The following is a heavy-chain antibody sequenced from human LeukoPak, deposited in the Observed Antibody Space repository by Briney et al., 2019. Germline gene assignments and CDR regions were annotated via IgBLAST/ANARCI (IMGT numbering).Heavy chain of an antibody. CDR1: GGSISSNYYY. Sequence: SETLSLTCTVSGGSISSNYYYWGWIRQPPGKGLGWIGNVYYSGSTYYNPSLKSRVTISVDTSKNQFSLRLSSVTAADTAVYYCASIVPVAGIGYWGQGTLVTVSS. V-gene: IGHV4-39*07. J-gene: IGHJ4*02. D-gene: IGHD6-19*01. CDR2: VYYSGST. CDR3: ASIVPVAGIGY.